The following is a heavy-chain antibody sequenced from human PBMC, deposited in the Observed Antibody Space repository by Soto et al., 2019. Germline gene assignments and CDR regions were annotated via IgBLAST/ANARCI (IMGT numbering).Heavy chain of an antibody. J-gene: IGHJ5*02. CDR1: GFTFGTTD. V-gene: IGHV3-23*01. CDR3: VKNSGWFNT. D-gene: IGHD3-10*01. CDR2: IDGSGGIT. Sequence: QLLQSGGGLVQPGGSLTLSCAASGFTFGTTDMSWVRQAPGEGLEWVSTIDGSGGITYYADSVKGGFTISRDNSRNTVYLQMNSLRGHDTALYYCVKNSGWFNTWGQGALVTVSS.